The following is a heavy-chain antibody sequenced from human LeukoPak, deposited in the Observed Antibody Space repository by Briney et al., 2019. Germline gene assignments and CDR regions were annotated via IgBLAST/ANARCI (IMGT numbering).Heavy chain of an antibody. D-gene: IGHD5-12*01. V-gene: IGHV1-18*01. CDR3: ARGSDYDRLDP. Sequence: GASVKVSCKASGYRFATSGISWVRQAPGHGLEWMAYINPYTGNTNYAQNFQGRVTMTTDTSTSTAYMELKSLRSDDTALYYCARGSDYDRLDPWGQGTLVTVSS. CDR1: GYRFATSG. CDR2: INPYTGNT. J-gene: IGHJ5*02.